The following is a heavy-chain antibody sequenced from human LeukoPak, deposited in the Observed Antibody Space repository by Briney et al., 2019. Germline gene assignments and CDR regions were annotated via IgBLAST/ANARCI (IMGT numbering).Heavy chain of an antibody. V-gene: IGHV1-69*06. Sequence: SVKVSCKASGGTFSSYAISWVRQAPGQGLEWMGGIIPIFGTANYAQKFQGRVTITADTSTDTAYMELSSLRSEDTAVYYCATGGRDFWSGYSHWFDPWGQGTLVTVSS. J-gene: IGHJ5*02. D-gene: IGHD3-3*01. CDR3: ATGGRDFWSGYSHWFDP. CDR2: IIPIFGTA. CDR1: GGTFSSYA.